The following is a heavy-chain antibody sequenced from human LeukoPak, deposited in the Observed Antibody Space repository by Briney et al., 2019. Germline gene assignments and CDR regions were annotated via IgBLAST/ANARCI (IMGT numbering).Heavy chain of an antibody. J-gene: IGHJ4*02. CDR1: GGSISSSSYY. V-gene: IGHV4-39*01. D-gene: IGHD3-22*01. Sequence: SETLSLTCTVSGGSISSSSYYWGWIRQPPGKGLEWIGSIYYSGGTYYNPSLKSRVTISVDTSKNQFSLKLSSVTATDTAVYYCARYYYDSSGYYYGAFDYWGQGTLVTVSS. CDR2: IYYSGGT. CDR3: ARYYYDSSGYYYGAFDY.